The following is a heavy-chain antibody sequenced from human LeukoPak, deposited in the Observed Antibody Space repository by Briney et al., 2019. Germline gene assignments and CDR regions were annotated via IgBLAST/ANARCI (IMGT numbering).Heavy chain of an antibody. Sequence: AGGSLRLSCAASGFTFSSYSMNWVRQAPGKGLEWVSYISSSSSTIYYADSVKGRFTISRDNARNSLYLQMSSLRDEDTAVYYCARDMIGGGTEKRLYYFDYWGQGTLVTVSS. J-gene: IGHJ4*02. D-gene: IGHD3-16*01. CDR1: GFTFSSYS. CDR3: ARDMIGGGTEKRLYYFDY. CDR2: ISSSSSTI. V-gene: IGHV3-48*02.